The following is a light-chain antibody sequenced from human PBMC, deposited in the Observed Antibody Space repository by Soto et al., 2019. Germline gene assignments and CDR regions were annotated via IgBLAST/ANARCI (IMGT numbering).Light chain of an antibody. J-gene: IGKJ1*01. CDR1: QDISYY. Sequence: DIQMTQSPPSLPASVGDRVTITCRANQDISYYLAWYQQKQGKVPKLLIYAASTLQSGVPSRFSGSGSGTDFTLTISSLQPEDIATYYCQKYHSAPRTFGQGTKVDNK. CDR2: AAS. CDR3: QKYHSAPRT. V-gene: IGKV1-27*01.